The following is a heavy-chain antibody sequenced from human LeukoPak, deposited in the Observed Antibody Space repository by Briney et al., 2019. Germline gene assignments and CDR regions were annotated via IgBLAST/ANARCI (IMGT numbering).Heavy chain of an antibody. V-gene: IGHV3-30*02. CDR2: IRYDGSNK. CDR1: GFTFSSYD. J-gene: IGHJ6*03. D-gene: IGHD3-10*01. Sequence: GGSLRLSCAASGFTFSSYDMHWVRQAPGKGLEWVAFIRYDGSNKYYADSVKGRFTISRDNSKNTLYLQMNSLRAEDTAVYYCTRQPRGYYGSGSYYYYYYYMDVWGKGTTVTVSS. CDR3: TRQPRGYYGSGSYYYYYYYMDV.